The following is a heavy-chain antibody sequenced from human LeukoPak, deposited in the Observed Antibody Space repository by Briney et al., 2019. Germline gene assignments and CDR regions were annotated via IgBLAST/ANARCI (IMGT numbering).Heavy chain of an antibody. CDR1: GYTFTSYG. V-gene: IGHV1-18*01. J-gene: IGHJ4*02. CDR3: ACVTMVRGVIKSLDY. Sequence: ASVKVSCKASGYTFTSYGISWVRQAPGQGLEWTGWISAYNGNTNYAQKLQGRVTMTTDTSTSTAYMELRSLRSDDTAVYYCACVTMVRGVIKSLDYWGQGTLVTVSS. CDR2: ISAYNGNT. D-gene: IGHD3-10*01.